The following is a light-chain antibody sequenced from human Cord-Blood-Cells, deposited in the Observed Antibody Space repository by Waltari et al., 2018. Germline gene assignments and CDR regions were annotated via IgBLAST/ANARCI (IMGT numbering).Light chain of an antibody. CDR1: QDISNY. Sequence: DIQMPQSPSSLSASVGDRVTITCQASQDISNYLNWYQQKPGTAPKLLIYDASNLETVVPSRFSGSGSGTDFTFTISSLQPEDIATYYCQQYDNLPLTFGGGTKVEIK. V-gene: IGKV1-33*01. CDR3: QQYDNLPLT. J-gene: IGKJ4*01. CDR2: DAS.